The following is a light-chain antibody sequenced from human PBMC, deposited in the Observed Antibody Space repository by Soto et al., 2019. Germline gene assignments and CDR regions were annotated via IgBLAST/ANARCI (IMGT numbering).Light chain of an antibody. V-gene: IGKV3-20*01. CDR3: QQYGNSLT. CDR2: GAS. J-gene: IGKJ4*01. Sequence: EIVMTQSPATLSVSPGERATLSCRASQTVIRNLAWYQQKPGQAPRVLIYGASTRAAGIPDRFSGSGSGTDFTLSISRLEPEDLAVYYCQQYGNSLTFGGGTKVDI. CDR1: QTVIRN.